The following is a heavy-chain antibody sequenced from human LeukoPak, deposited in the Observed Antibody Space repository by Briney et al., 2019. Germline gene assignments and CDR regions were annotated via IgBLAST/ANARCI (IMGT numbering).Heavy chain of an antibody. Sequence: SETLSLTCTVSGGSISSYYWSWTRQPPGKGLEWIGYIYYSGSTNYNPSLKSRVTISVDTSKNQFSLKLTSVTAADTAVYYCARHYDSSGYWYYFDYWGQGTLVTVSS. CDR3: ARHYDSSGYWYYFDY. CDR2: IYYSGST. D-gene: IGHD3-22*01. J-gene: IGHJ4*02. CDR1: GGSISSYY. V-gene: IGHV4-59*08.